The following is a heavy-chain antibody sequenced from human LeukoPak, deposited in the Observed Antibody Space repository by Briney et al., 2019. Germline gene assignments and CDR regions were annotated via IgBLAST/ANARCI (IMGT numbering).Heavy chain of an antibody. Sequence: PSETLSLTCTVSGGSISSYYWSWIRQPPGKGLEWIGYIYYSGSTNYNPSLKSRVTISVDTSKNQFSLKLSSVTAADTAVYYCARATSIAARPLPDYWGQGTLVTVSS. CDR2: IYYSGST. J-gene: IGHJ4*02. D-gene: IGHD6-6*01. CDR1: GGSISSYY. V-gene: IGHV4-59*12. CDR3: ARATSIAARPLPDY.